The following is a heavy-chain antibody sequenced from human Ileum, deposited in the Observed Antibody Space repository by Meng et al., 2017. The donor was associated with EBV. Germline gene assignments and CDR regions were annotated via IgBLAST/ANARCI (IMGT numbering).Heavy chain of an antibody. CDR3: AKAATIIRGALDY. J-gene: IGHJ4*02. Sequence: GGGLVSHGVSLRLPCAASGFPFTSNAMNWARQAPGKGLEWVSVISGSGGTTYYADSVKGRFTISSDSSKNTVFLQMNSLRAEDTAVYYCAKAATIIRGALDYWGQGTLVTVSS. CDR2: ISGSGGTT. V-gene: IGHV3-23*01. D-gene: IGHD3-10*01. CDR1: GFPFTSNA.